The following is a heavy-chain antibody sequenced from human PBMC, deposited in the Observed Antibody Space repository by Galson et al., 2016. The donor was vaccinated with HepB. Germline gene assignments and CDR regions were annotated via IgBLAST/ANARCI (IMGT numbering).Heavy chain of an antibody. J-gene: IGHJ4*02. CDR2: INPEGIGIYT. CDR3: ARDLNWKLFDY. CDR1: GFTFSNYV. V-gene: IGHV3-74*01. Sequence: SLRLSCAASGFTFSNYVMHWVRQAPGKGLVWVSRINPEGIGIYTLYADYVKGRFTISRDNAKNTLYLDMTSLRADDTGVYYCARDLNWKLFDYWGQGNLVTFSP. D-gene: IGHD1-1*01.